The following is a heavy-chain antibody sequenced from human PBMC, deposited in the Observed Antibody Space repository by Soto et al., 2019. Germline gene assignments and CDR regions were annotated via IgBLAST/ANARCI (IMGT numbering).Heavy chain of an antibody. D-gene: IGHD6-6*01. J-gene: IGHJ2*01. CDR3: ARDRSSSSGFWYFDL. CDR2: IVAYSGNT. CDR1: GFTFTSSA. Sequence: GASVKVSCKASGFTFTSSAVQWVRQARGQGLEWIGWIVAYSGNTNYAQKFQDRVTMTTDTSTSTAYMELRSLRSDDTAVYYCARDRSSSSGFWYFDLWGRGTLVTVSS. V-gene: IGHV1-58*01.